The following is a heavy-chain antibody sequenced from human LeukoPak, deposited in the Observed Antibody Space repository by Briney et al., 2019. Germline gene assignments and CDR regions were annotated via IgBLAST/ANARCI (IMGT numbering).Heavy chain of an antibody. CDR1: GYSFTSYW. CDR2: VSPDGSDT. CDR3: ARRRSSFERTLYYFDY. D-gene: IGHD6-13*01. J-gene: IGHJ4*02. Sequence: PGESLKISCKGSGYSFTSYWIVWVRQMPGKGLEWMGVVSPDGSDTRYSPSFQGQVTISADKSTSAAYLQWGSLKASDTAIYYCARRRSSFERTLYYFDYWGQGTLVTVSS. V-gene: IGHV5-51*01.